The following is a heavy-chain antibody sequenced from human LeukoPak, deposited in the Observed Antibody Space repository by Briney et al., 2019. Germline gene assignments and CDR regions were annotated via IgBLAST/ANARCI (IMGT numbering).Heavy chain of an antibody. Sequence: GGSLRLSCAASGFKFDAYPMSWVRHAPGKGLEWVSSISDSGGSTHYAESVRGRFSLSRDNFEKTLHLQMNRLRAEDTAVYYCAKGKINHDGAFDIWGQGTRVIVGS. CDR3: AKGKINHDGAFDI. D-gene: IGHD1-14*01. CDR1: GFKFDAYP. J-gene: IGHJ3*02. V-gene: IGHV3-23*01. CDR2: ISDSGGST.